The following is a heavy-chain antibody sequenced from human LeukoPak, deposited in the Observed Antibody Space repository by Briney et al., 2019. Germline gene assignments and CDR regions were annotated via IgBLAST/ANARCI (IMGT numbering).Heavy chain of an antibody. D-gene: IGHD7-27*01. V-gene: IGHV4-34*01. CDR1: GGSFSGYY. J-gene: IGHJ5*02. CDR3: ARRWGLQTSRFDP. Sequence: PSETLSLTCAVYGGSFSGYYWSWIRQPPGKGLEWIGEINHSGSTNYNPPLKSRVTISVDTSKNQFSLKLSSVTAADTAAYYCARRWGLQTSRFDPWGQGTLVTVSS. CDR2: INHSGST.